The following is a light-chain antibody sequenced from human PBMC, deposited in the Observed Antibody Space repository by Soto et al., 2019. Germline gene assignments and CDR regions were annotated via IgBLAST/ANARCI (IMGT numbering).Light chain of an antibody. CDR2: ATS. J-gene: IGKJ3*01. CDR1: QSISSH. CDR3: QQSYSTLLT. Sequence: DIQMTQSPSSMSASVGDRVTITCRASQSISSHLSWYQQKPGKAPKLLIYATSSLERGVPSRFSGSGSGTDFTLTISSLQREDLATYYCQQSYSTLLTFGPGTNVDIK. V-gene: IGKV1-39*01.